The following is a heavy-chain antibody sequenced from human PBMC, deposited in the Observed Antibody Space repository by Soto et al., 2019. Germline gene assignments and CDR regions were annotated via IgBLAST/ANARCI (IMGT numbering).Heavy chain of an antibody. J-gene: IGHJ4*02. V-gene: IGHV2-5*02. Sequence: SGPTLVNPTQTLTLTCPFSGLSLSTSGVGVGWIRQPPGKALEWLALIYWDDDKRYSPSLKSRLTITKDTSKNQVFLTMTNMDPVDTATYYCAHSVKNYDFWSGYYIFFDYWGQGTLVTVSS. CDR3: AHSVKNYDFWSGYYIFFDY. CDR2: IYWDDDK. CDR1: GLSLSTSGVG. D-gene: IGHD3-3*01.